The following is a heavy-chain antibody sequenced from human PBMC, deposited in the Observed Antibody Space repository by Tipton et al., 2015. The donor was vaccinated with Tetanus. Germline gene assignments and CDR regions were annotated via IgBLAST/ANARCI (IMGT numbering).Heavy chain of an antibody. CDR1: GGSVSSGSYY. CDR3: ARGGFGEFPAY. J-gene: IGHJ4*02. V-gene: IGHV4-61*01. D-gene: IGHD3-10*01. Sequence: TLSLTCTVSGGSVSSGSYYWSWIRQPPGKGLEWIGYIYYSGSTNYNPSLKSRVTISVDTSKNQFSLKLSSVTAADTAFYYCARGGFGEFPAYLGQGTLVTVSS. CDR2: IYYSGST.